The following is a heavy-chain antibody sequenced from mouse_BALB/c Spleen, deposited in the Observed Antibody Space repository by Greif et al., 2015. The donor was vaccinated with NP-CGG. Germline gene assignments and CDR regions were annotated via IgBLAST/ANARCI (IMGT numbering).Heavy chain of an antibody. Sequence: EVHLVESGGGLVKLGGSLKLSCAASGFTFSSYYMSWVRQTPEKRLELVAAINSNGGSTYYPDTVKGRFTISRDNAKNTLYLQMSSLKSEDTALYYCARPDYGYFDVWGAGTTVTVSS. CDR2: INSNGGST. V-gene: IGHV5-6-2*01. CDR1: GFTFSSYY. J-gene: IGHJ1*01. CDR3: ARPDYGYFDV.